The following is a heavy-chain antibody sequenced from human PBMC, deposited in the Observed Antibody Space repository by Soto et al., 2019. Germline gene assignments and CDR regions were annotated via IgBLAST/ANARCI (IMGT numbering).Heavy chain of an antibody. CDR2: IYPGDSDT. Sequence: GESLKISCKGSGYSFTTYWIVWVRQMPGKGLEWMGTIYPGDSDTRYSPSFQGQVTISADKSISTAYLQWSSLKASDTAMYYCARRGISSSAYFFDYWGQGTQVTVSS. V-gene: IGHV5-51*01. J-gene: IGHJ4*02. D-gene: IGHD6-6*01. CDR1: GYSFTTYW. CDR3: ARRGISSSAYFFDY.